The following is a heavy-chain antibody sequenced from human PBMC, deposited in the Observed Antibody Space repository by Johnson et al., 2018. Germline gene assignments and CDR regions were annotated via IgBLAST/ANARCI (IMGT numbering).Heavy chain of an antibody. J-gene: IGHJ3*01. D-gene: IGHD2-15*01. V-gene: IGHV3-49*03. CDR3: TRGGYSPAV. CDR2: IKSKTYGGTT. CDR1: GFTFGDYA. Sequence: VQLVESGGGLIQPGRSLRLSCTASGFTFGDYAMSWFRQAPGKGLEWVGFIKSKTYGGTTEYAESVKGRFTISRDDSESIAYLQMNRLKTEDTGVYYCTRGGYSPAVWGQGTMVTVSS.